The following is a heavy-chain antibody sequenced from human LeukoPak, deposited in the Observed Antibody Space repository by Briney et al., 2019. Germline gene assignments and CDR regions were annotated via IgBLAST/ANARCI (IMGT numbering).Heavy chain of an antibody. CDR2: ISGSGGST. D-gene: IGHD6-19*01. Sequence: GGTLRLSCAASGFTFSSYGMSWVRQAPGKGLEWVPAISGSGGSTYYADSVKGRFTISRDNSKNTLYLQMNSLRAEDTAVYYCAKGIAVHYYYYYMDVWGKGTTVTVSS. CDR1: GFTFSSYG. V-gene: IGHV3-23*01. J-gene: IGHJ6*03. CDR3: AKGIAVHYYYYYMDV.